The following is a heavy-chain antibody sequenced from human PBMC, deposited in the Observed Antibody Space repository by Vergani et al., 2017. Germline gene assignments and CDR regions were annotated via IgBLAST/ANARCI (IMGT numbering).Heavy chain of an antibody. V-gene: IGHV3-30-3*01. J-gene: IGHJ4*02. CDR3: AREFSGILWFGESYFDY. D-gene: IGHD3-10*01. CDR1: GFAINRHA. Sequence: QVQLVESGGGVVQPGTSLRLSCVVSGFAINRHAMYWVRQAPGKGLEWVVGISFDGTNEYYPDLVKGRFTISRDIAKNSLYLQMNSLRAEDTAVYYCAREFSGILWFGESYFDYWGQGTLVTVSS. CDR2: ISFDGTNE.